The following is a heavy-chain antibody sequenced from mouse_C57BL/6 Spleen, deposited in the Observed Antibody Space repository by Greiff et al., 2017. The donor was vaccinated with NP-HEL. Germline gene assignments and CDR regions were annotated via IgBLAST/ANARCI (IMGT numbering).Heavy chain of an antibody. CDR3: ARDLPYPYYAMDY. V-gene: IGHV5-16*01. Sequence: EVKVVESEGGLVQPGSSMKLSCTASGFTFSDYYMAWVRQVPEKGLEWVANINYDGSSTYYLDSLKSRFIISRDNAKNILYLQMSSLKSEDTATYYCARDLPYPYYAMDYWGQGTSVTVSS. CDR2: INYDGSST. J-gene: IGHJ4*01. CDR1: GFTFSDYY.